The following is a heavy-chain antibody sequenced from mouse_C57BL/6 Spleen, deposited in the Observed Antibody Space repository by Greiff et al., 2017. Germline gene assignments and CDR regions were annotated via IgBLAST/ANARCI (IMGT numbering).Heavy chain of an antibody. CDR2: ISSGSSTI. J-gene: IGHJ4*01. CDR3: ARHYGRAMDY. Sequence: EVHLVESGGGLVKPGGSLKLSCAASGFTFSDYGMHWVRQAPEKGLEWVAYISSGSSTIYYADTVKGRFTISRDNAKNTLFLQMTSLRSEDTAMYYCARHYGRAMDYWGQGTSVTVSS. D-gene: IGHD1-1*01. V-gene: IGHV5-17*01. CDR1: GFTFSDYG.